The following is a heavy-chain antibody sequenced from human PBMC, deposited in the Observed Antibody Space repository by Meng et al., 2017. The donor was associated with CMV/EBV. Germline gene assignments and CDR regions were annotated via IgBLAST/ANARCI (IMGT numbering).Heavy chain of an antibody. V-gene: IGHV3-21*01. CDR1: GFTFSSYS. J-gene: IGHJ4*02. Sequence: GESLKISCAASGFTFSSYSMNWVRQAPGKGLEWVSSISSSSSYIYYADSVKGRFTISRDNAKNSLYLQMNSLRAEDTAVYYCARDDRIVARPPSFDYWGQGTLVTVSS. CDR2: ISSSSSYI. CDR3: ARDDRIVARPPSFDY. D-gene: IGHD6-6*01.